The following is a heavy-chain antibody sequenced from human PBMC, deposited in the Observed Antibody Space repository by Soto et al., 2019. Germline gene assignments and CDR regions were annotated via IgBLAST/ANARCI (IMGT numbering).Heavy chain of an antibody. D-gene: IGHD3-22*01. V-gene: IGHV3-30*18. CDR3: AKDRRYYDNTGYYFYFAS. Sequence: QVHLVESGGGVVQPGTSLRLSCAASGFTFSTFGMHWVRQAPGKGLEWVAVISYDGSEKYYADSVKGRFTIFRDNSKNTXXLQMNSLRAEDTAMYYCAKDRRYYDNTGYYFYFASWGPGTLVTVSS. CDR1: GFTFSTFG. J-gene: IGHJ4*02. CDR2: ISYDGSEK.